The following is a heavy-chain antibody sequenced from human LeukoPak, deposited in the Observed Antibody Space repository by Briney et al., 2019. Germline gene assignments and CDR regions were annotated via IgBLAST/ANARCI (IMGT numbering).Heavy chain of an antibody. Sequence: GGSLRLSCAASGFTFSSYSMNWVRQAPGKGLEWVSSISSGSSYTYFADSVKGRFTISRDNAKNSLYLEMNSLRPEDTAVYCCARDLAIQPHRYDAFDIWGQGTMVTVSS. D-gene: IGHD2-2*01. CDR2: ISSGSSYT. CDR3: ARDLAIQPHRYDAFDI. CDR1: GFTFSSYS. J-gene: IGHJ3*02. V-gene: IGHV3-21*01.